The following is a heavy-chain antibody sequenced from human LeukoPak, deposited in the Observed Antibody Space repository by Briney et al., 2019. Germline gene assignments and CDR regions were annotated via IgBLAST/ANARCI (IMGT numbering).Heavy chain of an antibody. Sequence: ASVKVSCKSSGYTFPGYYMHGVRQAPGQGLEWMGWINPNSGGTNYAQKFQGRVTMTRDTSISTAYMELSRLRSDDTAVYYCAREHSSSSGKVFDYWGQGTLVTVSS. CDR1: GYTFPGYY. CDR3: AREHSSSSGKVFDY. D-gene: IGHD6-6*01. CDR2: INPNSGGT. J-gene: IGHJ4*02. V-gene: IGHV1-2*02.